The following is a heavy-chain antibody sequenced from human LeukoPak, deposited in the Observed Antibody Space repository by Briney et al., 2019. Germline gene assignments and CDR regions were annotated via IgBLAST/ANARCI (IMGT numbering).Heavy chain of an antibody. J-gene: IGHJ4*02. CDR1: AVSFSGNY. D-gene: IGHD2-21*01. CDR3: ARIRCSPGDDSCYNY. V-gene: IGHV4-34*01. Sequence: PSETLSLTCGVRAVSFSGNYWSWIRQSPGKGLEWIGEVYQSKYTTYNPSLKSRVTISADTSVSQLSLRVTSVTAADTAIYYCARIRCSPGDDSCYNYWGRGTLVTVSS. CDR2: VYQSKYT.